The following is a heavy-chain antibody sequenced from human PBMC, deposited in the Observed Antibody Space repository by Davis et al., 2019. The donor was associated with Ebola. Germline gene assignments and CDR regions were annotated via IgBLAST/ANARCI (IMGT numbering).Heavy chain of an antibody. CDR3: ARLITMIVVVPPDY. J-gene: IGHJ4*02. V-gene: IGHV1-8*01. CDR1: GYTFTGYD. CDR2: MNPNSGNT. D-gene: IGHD3-22*01. Sequence: AASVKVSCKASGYTFTGYDINWVRQAPGQGLEWMGWMNPNSGNTGYAQKFQGRVTMTTDTSTSTAYMELRSLRSDDTAVYYCARLITMIVVVPPDYWGQGTLVTVSS.